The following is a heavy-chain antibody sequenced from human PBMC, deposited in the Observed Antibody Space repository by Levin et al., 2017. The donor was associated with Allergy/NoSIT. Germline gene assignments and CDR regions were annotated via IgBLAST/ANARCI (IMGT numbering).Heavy chain of an antibody. Sequence: SETLSLTCAITGDSVSRDGSAWNWIRQSPSRGLEWLGKTYYRSRWYSDYAVSVRSRISINPDTSKNQFSLQLNSLIPEDTAVYFCVRDGSEPGTSWFDPWGQGTQVTVSS. J-gene: IGHJ5*02. CDR1: GDSVSRDGSA. CDR2: TYYRSRWYS. D-gene: IGHD1-1*01. V-gene: IGHV6-1*01. CDR3: VRDGSEPGTSWFDP.